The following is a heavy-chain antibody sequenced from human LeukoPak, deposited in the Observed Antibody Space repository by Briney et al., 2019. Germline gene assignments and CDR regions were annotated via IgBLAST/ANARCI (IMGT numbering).Heavy chain of an antibody. V-gene: IGHV1-2*05. D-gene: IGHD5-18*01. CDR3: AREVGYSYGEAFDY. CDR1: GYTFTGYY. J-gene: IGHJ4*02. CDR2: INPNSGGT. Sequence: ASVKVSCKASGYTFTGYYMHWVRQAPGQGLEWMGRINPNSGGTSYAQKFQGRVTMTRDTSISTAYMELSRLRSDDTVVYYCAREVGYSYGEAFDYWGQGTLVTVSS.